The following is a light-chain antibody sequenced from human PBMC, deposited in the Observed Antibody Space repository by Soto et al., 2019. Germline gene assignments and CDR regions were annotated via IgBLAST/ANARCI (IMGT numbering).Light chain of an antibody. CDR3: HQYKDWPTT. CDR1: QSVSTT. V-gene: IGKV3-15*01. Sequence: EMVMTPSPLTLSVSPGQTASRSARASQSVSTTVAWYHHRPGQAPRLLVYRASPRATGIPARFSGSGAGTDFTLTITGLQSEDFGLYFCHQYKDWPTTFGQGTKVDI. J-gene: IGKJ1*01. CDR2: RAS.